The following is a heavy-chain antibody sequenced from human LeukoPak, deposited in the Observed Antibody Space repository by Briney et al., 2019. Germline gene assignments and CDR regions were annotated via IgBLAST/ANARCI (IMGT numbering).Heavy chain of an antibody. CDR2: IYTSGST. V-gene: IGHV4-4*07. D-gene: IGHD5-18*01. CDR3: ARGKRRGYSYGFAAFDI. CDR1: GGSISSYY. J-gene: IGHJ3*02. Sequence: PSETLSLTCTVSGGSISSYYWSWIRQPAGKGLEWIGRIYTSGSTNYNPSLKGRVTMSVDTSKNQFSLKLSSVTAADTAVYYCARGKRRGYSYGFAAFDIWGQGTMVTVSS.